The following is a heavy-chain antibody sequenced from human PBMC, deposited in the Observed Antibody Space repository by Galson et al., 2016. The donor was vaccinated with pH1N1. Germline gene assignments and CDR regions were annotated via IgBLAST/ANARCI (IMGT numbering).Heavy chain of an antibody. D-gene: IGHD4-17*01. Sequence: PALVKPTQTLTLTCTFSGFSLSTSGVGVGWIRQPPGKALEWLALIYWNDVKRYSPSLKNRLTITKDTSKNQVVLTMTNMDPVDTATYYCAHSLYGDYVGWFDPWGQGTLVTVSS. J-gene: IGHJ5*02. V-gene: IGHV2-5*01. CDR1: GFSLSTSGVG. CDR2: IYWNDVK. CDR3: AHSLYGDYVGWFDP.